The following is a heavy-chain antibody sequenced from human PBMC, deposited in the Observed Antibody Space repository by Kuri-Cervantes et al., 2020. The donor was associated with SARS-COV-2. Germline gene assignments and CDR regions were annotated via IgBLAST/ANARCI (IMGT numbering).Heavy chain of an antibody. CDR2: IRYDETKK. Sequence: LSLTCAASGFTFSNYGMHWVRQAPGKGLEWVAFIRYDETKKFYADSVKGRFTISRDSSKNTLYLQMNSLRAEDTAVYYCAKEGYCSSTSCYTAVFDYWGQGTLVTVSS. CDR1: GFTFSNYG. CDR3: AKEGYCSSTSCYTAVFDY. D-gene: IGHD2-2*02. J-gene: IGHJ4*02. V-gene: IGHV3-30*02.